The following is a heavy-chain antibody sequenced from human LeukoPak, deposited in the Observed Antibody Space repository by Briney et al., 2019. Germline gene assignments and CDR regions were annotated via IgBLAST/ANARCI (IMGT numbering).Heavy chain of an antibody. V-gene: IGHV5-51*01. Sequence: GESLKISCQGSGYSFTSYWIAWVRQMPGKGLEWVGIIYPGVSDTRYSPSFQGQVTISADKSISTAYLQWSSLKASDTAMYYCARSVSGSYPTFDYWGQGTLVTVSS. CDR2: IYPGVSDT. D-gene: IGHD1-26*01. CDR1: GYSFTSYW. J-gene: IGHJ4*02. CDR3: ARSVSGSYPTFDY.